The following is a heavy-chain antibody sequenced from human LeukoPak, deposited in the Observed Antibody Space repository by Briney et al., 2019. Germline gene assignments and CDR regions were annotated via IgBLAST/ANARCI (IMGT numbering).Heavy chain of an antibody. J-gene: IGHJ6*02. V-gene: IGHV3-74*01. Sequence: GGSLRLSCAASGFTFSSYCMHWVRQAPGKGLVWVSRINSDGSSTSYADSVKGRFTISRDNAKNTLYLQMNSLRAEDTAVYYCARDGQVTIFGVVIKRSNGMDVWGQGTTVTVSS. CDR2: INSDGSST. D-gene: IGHD3-3*01. CDR1: GFTFSSYC. CDR3: ARDGQVTIFGVVIKRSNGMDV.